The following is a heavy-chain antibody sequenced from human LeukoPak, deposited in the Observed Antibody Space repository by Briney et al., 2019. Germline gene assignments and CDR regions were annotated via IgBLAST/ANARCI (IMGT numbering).Heavy chain of an antibody. CDR1: GFTFSSYW. Sequence: GALRLSCAASGFTFSSYWMHWVRQAPGKGLEWVANIKQDGSEKYYVDSVKGRFTISRDNAKNSLYLQMNSLRAEDTAVYYCARLLGYSDAYYYYYYMDVWGKGTTVTVSS. V-gene: IGHV3-7*01. CDR2: IKQDGSEK. CDR3: ARLLGYSDAYYYYYYMDV. J-gene: IGHJ6*03. D-gene: IGHD3-22*01.